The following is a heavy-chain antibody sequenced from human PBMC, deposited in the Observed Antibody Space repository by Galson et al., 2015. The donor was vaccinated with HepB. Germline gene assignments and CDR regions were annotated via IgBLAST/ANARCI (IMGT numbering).Heavy chain of an antibody. V-gene: IGHV1-24*01. Sequence: SVKVSCKVSGYTLTELSMHWVRQAPGKGLEWMGGFDPEDGEPIYAQKFQGRVTMTEDTSTDTAYMELSSLRSEDTAVYYCATEYDYFTKPPSSRAFDIWGQGTMVTVSS. CDR3: ATEYDYFTKPPSSRAFDI. CDR1: GYTLTELS. D-gene: IGHD2/OR15-2a*01. J-gene: IGHJ3*02. CDR2: FDPEDGEP.